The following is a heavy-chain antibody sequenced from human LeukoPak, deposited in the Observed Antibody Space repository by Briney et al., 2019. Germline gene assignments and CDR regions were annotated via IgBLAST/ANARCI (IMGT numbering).Heavy chain of an antibody. CDR2: ISAYNGHT. CDR1: GYTFTSYA. D-gene: IGHD6-6*01. J-gene: IGHJ4*02. CDR3: AGGMGSSSSDY. V-gene: IGHV1-18*01. Sequence: ASVKVSCKASGYTFTSYAINWVRQAPGQGLEWMGWISAYNGHTNYAQNLQGRVTMTTVTSTSTAYMELRSLRSDDTAVYYCAGGMGSSSSDYWGQGSLVTVSS.